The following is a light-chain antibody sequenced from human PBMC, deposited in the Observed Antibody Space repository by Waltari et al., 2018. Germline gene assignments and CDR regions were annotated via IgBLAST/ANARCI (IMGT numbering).Light chain of an antibody. J-gene: IGLJ2*01. CDR3: SSYASDRTF. V-gene: IGLV2-23*02. CDR1: KNAIENSIF. Sequence: QSALTQPAAVSGSPGQSIILTCIGTKNAIENSIFFSWYQQHPGKAPKLIIYDVNRRPSGVSDRFSGSKSGNTASLTIAGLQAEDEADYHCSSYASDRTFFGGGTKVTVL. CDR2: DVN.